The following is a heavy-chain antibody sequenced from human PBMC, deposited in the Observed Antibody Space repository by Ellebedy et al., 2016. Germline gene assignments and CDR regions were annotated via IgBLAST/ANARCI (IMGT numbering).Heavy chain of an antibody. Sequence: SETLSLXXTVSGAAISTYHWTWFRQSPGKGLEWIGYIYYSGSTNYNPSLKSRVTISLDTSKNQFSLNLKSVTAADTAVYYCARGLVQGQGRDWGLEYWGQGTLVTVSS. CDR2: IYYSGST. J-gene: IGHJ4*02. D-gene: IGHD3-16*01. CDR3: ARGLVQGQGRDWGLEY. CDR1: GAAISTYH. V-gene: IGHV4-59*12.